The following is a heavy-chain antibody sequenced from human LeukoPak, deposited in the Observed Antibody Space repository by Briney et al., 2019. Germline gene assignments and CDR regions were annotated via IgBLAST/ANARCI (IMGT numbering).Heavy chain of an antibody. J-gene: IGHJ4*02. CDR3: ARRGCTNGVCYQFDY. CDR2: INHSGST. D-gene: IGHD2-8*01. Sequence: SETLSLTCAVYGGSLRGYYWSWLRQPPGKGLEWIGEINHSGSTNYNPSRTSRVTISVDTSKNQSSLKLSSVTAADTAVYYCARRGCTNGVCYQFDYWGQGTLVTVSS. CDR1: GGSLRGYY. V-gene: IGHV4-34*01.